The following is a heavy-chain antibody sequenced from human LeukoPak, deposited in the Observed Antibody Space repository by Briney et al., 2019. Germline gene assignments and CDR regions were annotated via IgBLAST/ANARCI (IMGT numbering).Heavy chain of an antibody. CDR2: INHSGST. J-gene: IGHJ4*02. D-gene: IGHD6-19*01. Sequence: SETLSLTCAVYGGPFSGYYWSWIRQPPGKGLEWIGEINHSGSTNYNPSLKSRVTISVDTSKNQFSLKLSSVTAADTAVYYCARVGSGSGWFDYWGQGTLVTVSS. CDR3: ARVGSGSGWFDY. V-gene: IGHV4-34*01. CDR1: GGPFSGYY.